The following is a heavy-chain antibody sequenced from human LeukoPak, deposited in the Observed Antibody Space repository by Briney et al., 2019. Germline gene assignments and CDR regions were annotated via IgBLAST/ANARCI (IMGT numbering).Heavy chain of an antibody. J-gene: IGHJ4*02. V-gene: IGHV3-23*01. CDR1: GFPFRSYA. Sequence: GGSLRLSCVASGFPFRSYAMIWVRQTPGKGLESVSVITDDEDTYYADSVKGRFTISRDNSQNTVFLQMNSLRVEDTAVYYCAKVDYWSPENYFDSWGQGTLVTVSS. CDR2: ITDDEDT. CDR3: AKVDYWSPENYFDS. D-gene: IGHD1-1*01.